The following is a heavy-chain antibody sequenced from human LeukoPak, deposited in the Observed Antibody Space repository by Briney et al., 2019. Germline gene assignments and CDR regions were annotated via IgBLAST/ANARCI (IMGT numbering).Heavy chain of an antibody. J-gene: IGHJ4*02. Sequence: GGSLRLSCAASGFTFSSYAMNWVRQAPGKGLEWVSTISGSGVSTYYADSVKGRFTISRDNSKNTLYLQMNSLRAEDTAVYYCARGDRRWLQFNFFDYWGQGTLVTVSS. D-gene: IGHD5-24*01. V-gene: IGHV3-23*01. CDR1: GFTFSSYA. CDR2: ISGSGVST. CDR3: ARGDRRWLQFNFFDY.